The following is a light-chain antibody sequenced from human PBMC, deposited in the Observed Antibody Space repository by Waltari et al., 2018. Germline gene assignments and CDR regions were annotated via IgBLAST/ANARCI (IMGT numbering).Light chain of an antibody. CDR2: AAT. V-gene: IGKV1-39*01. CDR3: QQGYSTPCT. CDR1: QSISSY. Sequence: DIQMTQSPSSLSASVGDRVTITCRASQSISSYLNWYQQKPVKAPKLLIYAATSLQSGVPSRFRGSGSGTDFTLTISSLQPEDFATYYCQQGYSTPCTFGQGTKLEIK. J-gene: IGKJ2*02.